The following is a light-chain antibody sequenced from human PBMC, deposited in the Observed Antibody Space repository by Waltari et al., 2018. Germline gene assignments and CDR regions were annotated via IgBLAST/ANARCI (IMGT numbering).Light chain of an antibody. CDR3: GSYAGGTSWV. CDR1: SRDIGTSTL. CDR2: DAT. Sequence: QSALTQPASVSGSPGQSITISCPGSSRDIGTSTLVSWYQQHPGNAPRLLIHDATKRPSGISSRFSGSKSGNTASLTISGLQAEDEADYFCGSYAGGTSWVFGGGTQVTVL. V-gene: IGLV2-23*01. J-gene: IGLJ3*02.